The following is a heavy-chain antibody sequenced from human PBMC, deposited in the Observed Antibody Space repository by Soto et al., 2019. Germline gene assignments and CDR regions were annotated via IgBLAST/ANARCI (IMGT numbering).Heavy chain of an antibody. Sequence: PRRSLRLSGAASGFIFSIYAMSWARQPPGKGVEWVSGISGSGGSTYYAYSVKGGLTSSRDNSKNTLYLQMNSRRAEDTAVYYSAKDVKDIVVVPAATFFDYWGQGTVVTVSS. D-gene: IGHD2-2*01. CDR3: AKDVKDIVVVPAATFFDY. CDR1: GFIFSIYA. J-gene: IGHJ4*02. V-gene: IGHV3-23*01. CDR2: ISGSGGST.